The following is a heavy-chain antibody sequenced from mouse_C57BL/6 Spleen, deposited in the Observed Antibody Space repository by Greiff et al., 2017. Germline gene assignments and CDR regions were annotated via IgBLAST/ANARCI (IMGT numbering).Heavy chain of an antibody. CDR3: ARYGSSVPYYAMDY. Sequence: DVMLVESGGGLVQPGGSLSLSCAASGFTFTDYYMSWVRQPPGKALEWLGFIRNKANGYTTEYSASVKGRFTISRDNSQSILYLQMNALRAEDSATYYCARYGSSVPYYAMDYWGQGTSVTVSS. V-gene: IGHV7-3*01. J-gene: IGHJ4*01. CDR1: GFTFTDYY. D-gene: IGHD1-1*01. CDR2: IRNKANGYTT.